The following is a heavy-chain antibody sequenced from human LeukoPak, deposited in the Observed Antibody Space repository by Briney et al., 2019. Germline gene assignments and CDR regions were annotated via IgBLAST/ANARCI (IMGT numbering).Heavy chain of an antibody. V-gene: IGHV3-30*04. CDR3: AKDFRSYCGGDCYYGMDV. Sequence: GGSLRLSCAASGFTFSSYAMHWVRQAPGKGLEWVAVISYDGSNKYYADSVKGRFTISRDNSKNTLYLQMNSLRAEDTAVYYCAKDFRSYCGGDCYYGMDVWGQGTTVTVSS. D-gene: IGHD2-21*01. CDR2: ISYDGSNK. J-gene: IGHJ6*02. CDR1: GFTFSSYA.